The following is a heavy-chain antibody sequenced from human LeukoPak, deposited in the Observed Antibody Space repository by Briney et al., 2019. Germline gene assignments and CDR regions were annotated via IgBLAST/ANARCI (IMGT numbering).Heavy chain of an antibody. CDR1: GFTVSSNY. D-gene: IGHD6-13*01. V-gene: IGHV3-53*01. Sequence: GGSLRLSCAASGFTVSSNYMSWVRQAPGKGLEWVSIIYSGGNTYYVDSVKGRFTISRDNSKNTPYLQMNSLRAEDTAVYYCATRAAAGYYYGMDAWGQGTTVTVSS. J-gene: IGHJ6*02. CDR3: ATRAAAGYYYGMDA. CDR2: IYSGGNT.